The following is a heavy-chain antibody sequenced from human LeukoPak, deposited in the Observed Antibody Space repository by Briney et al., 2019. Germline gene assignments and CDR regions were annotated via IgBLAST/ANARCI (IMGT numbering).Heavy chain of an antibody. Sequence: PGRSLRLSCAASGFTFSSYGMHWVRQAPGKGLEWVAVISYDGSSKYYADSVKGRFTISRDNSKNTLYLQMNSLRAEDTAVYYCAKDRGSSGWYGDYWGQGTLVTVSS. D-gene: IGHD6-19*01. CDR1: GFTFSSYG. V-gene: IGHV3-30*18. CDR3: AKDRGSSGWYGDY. J-gene: IGHJ4*02. CDR2: ISYDGSSK.